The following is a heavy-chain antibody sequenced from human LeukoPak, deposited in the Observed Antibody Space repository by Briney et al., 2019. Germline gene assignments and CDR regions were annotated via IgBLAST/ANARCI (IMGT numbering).Heavy chain of an antibody. CDR3: ARVGSGGAKTDY. V-gene: IGHV3-21*01. J-gene: IGHJ4*02. CDR2: ISSSSSCI. CDR1: GFTFSSYS. Sequence: GGSLRLSCAASGFTFSSYSMNWVRQAPGKGLEWVPSISSSSSCIYYADSVKGRFTISRDNAKNSLYLQMNSLRAEDTAVYYCARVGSGGAKTDYWGQGTLVTVSS. D-gene: IGHD2-15*01.